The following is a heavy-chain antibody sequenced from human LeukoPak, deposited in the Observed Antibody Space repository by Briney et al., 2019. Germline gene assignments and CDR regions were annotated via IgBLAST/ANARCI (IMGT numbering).Heavy chain of an antibody. CDR1: GFTFSSYS. CDR3: ARDTGTLADAFDI. V-gene: IGHV3-48*01. Sequence: GGSLRLSCAASGFTFSSYSMNWVRQAPGKGLEWVSYISSSSSTIYYADSVKGRFTISRDNAKNSLYLQMNSLRAEDTAVYYCARDTGTLADAFDIWGQGTMVTVSS. D-gene: IGHD1-7*01. CDR2: ISSSSSTI. J-gene: IGHJ3*02.